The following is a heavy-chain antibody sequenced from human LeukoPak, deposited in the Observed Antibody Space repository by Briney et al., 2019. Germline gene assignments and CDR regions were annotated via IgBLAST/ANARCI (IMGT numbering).Heavy chain of an antibody. D-gene: IGHD2-15*01. V-gene: IGHV1-46*01. Sequence: ASVKVSCKASGYTFTSYYMHWVRRAPGQGLEWMGIINPSGGSTSYAQKFQGRVTMTRNTSISTAYMELSSLRSEDTAVYYCARASSFDNWFDPWGQGTLVTVSS. J-gene: IGHJ5*02. CDR2: INPSGGST. CDR3: ARASSFDNWFDP. CDR1: GYTFTSYY.